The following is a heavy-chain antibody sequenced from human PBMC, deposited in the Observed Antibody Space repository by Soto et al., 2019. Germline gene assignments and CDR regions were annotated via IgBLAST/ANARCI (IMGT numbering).Heavy chain of an antibody. CDR2: IYYSGST. CDR3: ARGQQLVYYFDY. J-gene: IGHJ4*02. V-gene: IGHV4-59*01. D-gene: IGHD6-6*01. Sequence: QVQLQESGPGLVKPSETLSLTCTVSGGSISSYYWSWIRQPPGKGLEWIGYIYYSGSTNYTPSLKSRVTISVDTSKNQFSLKLSSVTAADTAVYYCARGQQLVYYFDYWGQGTLVTVSS. CDR1: GGSISSYY.